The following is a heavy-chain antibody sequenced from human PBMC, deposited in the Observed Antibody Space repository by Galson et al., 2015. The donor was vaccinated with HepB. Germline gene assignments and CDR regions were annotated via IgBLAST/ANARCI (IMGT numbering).Heavy chain of an antibody. V-gene: IGHV1-69*13. J-gene: IGHJ1*01. CDR2: IIPIFGTA. CDR3: ARDSSGVGDSYGSFAEYFQH. Sequence: SVTVSCKASGGTFSSYAISWVRQAPGQGLEWMGGIIPIFGTANYAQKFQGRVTITADESTSTAYMELSSLRSEDTAVYYCARDSSGVGDSYGSFAEYFQHWGQGTLVTVSS. D-gene: IGHD5-18*01. CDR1: GGTFSSYA.